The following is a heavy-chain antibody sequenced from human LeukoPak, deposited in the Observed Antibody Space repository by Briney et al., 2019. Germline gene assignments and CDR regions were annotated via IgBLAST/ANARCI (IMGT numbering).Heavy chain of an antibody. D-gene: IGHD7-27*01. CDR1: GFTFSSYS. CDR2: ISSSSSTI. V-gene: IGHV3-48*04. Sequence: PGGSLRLSCAASGFTFSSYSMNWVRQAPGKGLEWVSYISSSSSTIYYADSVRGRFTISRDNAKNSLYLQMNSLRAEDTAVYYCAGEDWGYRGYFDYWGQGTLVTVSS. CDR3: AGEDWGYRGYFDY. J-gene: IGHJ4*02.